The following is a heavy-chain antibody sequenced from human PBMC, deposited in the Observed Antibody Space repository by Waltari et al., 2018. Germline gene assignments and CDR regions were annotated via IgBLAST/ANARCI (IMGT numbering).Heavy chain of an antibody. Sequence: EVQLVESGGGLVQPGGSLRLSCAASGFTFSSYSMNWFRQAPGKGLEWVSYISGDSGSIHYADSGKGRITVSRDNAKNSLYLQMSSLTAEDTAVFYCARDRDWAFDIWGQGTMVTVSS. CDR3: ARDRDWAFDI. V-gene: IGHV3-48*04. J-gene: IGHJ3*02. D-gene: IGHD2-21*01. CDR1: GFTFSSYS. CDR2: ISGDSGSI.